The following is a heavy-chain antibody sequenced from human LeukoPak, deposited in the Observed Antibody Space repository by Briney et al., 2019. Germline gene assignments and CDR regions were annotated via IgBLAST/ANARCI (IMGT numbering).Heavy chain of an antibody. CDR1: GGSISSNW. V-gene: IGHV4-4*02. CDR2: IYHSGST. CDR3: ATSEGVYGDRASLSEYFPH. J-gene: IGHJ1*01. D-gene: IGHD4-17*01. Sequence: SETLSLTCAVSGGSISSNWWSWVRQPPGKGLEWIGEIYHSGSTNYNPSLKSRVTISVDKSKNQFSLKLSSVTAADTAVYYCATSEGVYGDRASLSEYFPHWGQGTLVTVSS.